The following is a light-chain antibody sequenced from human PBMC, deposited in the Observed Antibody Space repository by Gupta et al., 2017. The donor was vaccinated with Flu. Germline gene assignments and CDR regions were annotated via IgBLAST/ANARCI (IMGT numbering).Light chain of an antibody. J-gene: IGKJ4*01. Sequence: ERVIITCRASQDISNWLAWYQQKPGKAPKLLIHAASSLQSWVPSRFSGSGSGTDFTLTISSLQPEDVATYYCQQTNDLFPLTFGGGTKVEIK. V-gene: IGKV1-12*01. CDR2: AAS. CDR1: QDISNW. CDR3: QQTNDLFPLT.